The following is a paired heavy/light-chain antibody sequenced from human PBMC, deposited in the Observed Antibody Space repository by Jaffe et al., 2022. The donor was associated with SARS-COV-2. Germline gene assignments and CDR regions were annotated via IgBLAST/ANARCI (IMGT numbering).Light chain of an antibody. J-gene: IGKJ4*01. V-gene: IGKV1-5*03. Sequence: DIKVTQSPSTLSVSVGDRVTITCRASQSISSWLAWYQQKPGKAPKLLIYKASSLESGVPSRFSGYGSGTEFTLTITSLQPDDFATYYCQQYDSYPLTFGGGTKVEIK. CDR1: QSISSW. CDR3: QQYDSYPLT. CDR2: KAS.
Heavy chain of an antibody. V-gene: IGHV3-23*01. D-gene: IGHD5-12*01. CDR3: AKSRDGYNSEFY. CDR1: GFTFRSCT. J-gene: IGHJ4*02. Sequence: EVQLLESGGGLVQPGGSLRLSCAASGFTFRSCTMSWIRQAPGKGLEWVSAITGSDSSTYYADSVKGRFTISRDNSKNTLYLQMNSLRAEDRAVYYCAKSRDGYNSEFYWGQGILVTVSS. CDR2: ITGSDSST.